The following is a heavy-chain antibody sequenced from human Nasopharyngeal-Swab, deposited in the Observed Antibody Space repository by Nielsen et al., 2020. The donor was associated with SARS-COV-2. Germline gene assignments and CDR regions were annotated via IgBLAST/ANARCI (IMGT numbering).Heavy chain of an antibody. J-gene: IGHJ3*02. Sequence: GGSLRLSCAASGFTFSRYDMSWVRQAPGKGLEWVSSIVSSSSSIVYADSVKGRFTISRDNAKNSLYLQMNSLRAGDTAVYYCARSYTFDIWGQGTMVTVSS. CDR1: GFTFSRYD. D-gene: IGHD1-14*01. CDR3: ARSYTFDI. V-gene: IGHV3-21*03. CDR2: IVSSSSSI.